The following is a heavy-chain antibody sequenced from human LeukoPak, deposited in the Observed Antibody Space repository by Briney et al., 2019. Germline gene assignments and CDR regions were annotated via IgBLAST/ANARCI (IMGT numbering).Heavy chain of an antibody. D-gene: IGHD3-22*01. V-gene: IGHV6-1*01. CDR1: GYSVPSNRSA. CDR3: ASFADSSGYNAFDI. CDR2: TYYRTKWYI. Sequence: SQTLSHTCAFYGYSVPSNRSAWNCIRHSPSRALEGLVRTYYRTKWYIVYVVSVQSRITIYPDTSQNQFSLQLNSVTAEDTAVYYCASFADSSGYNAFDIWGQGTMVTVSS. J-gene: IGHJ3*02.